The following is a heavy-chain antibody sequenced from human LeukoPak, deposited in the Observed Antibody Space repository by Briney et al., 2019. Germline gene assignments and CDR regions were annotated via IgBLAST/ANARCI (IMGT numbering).Heavy chain of an antibody. Sequence: GGSLRLSCAASGFTFSSYAMSWVRQAPGKGLEWVSAISGSGGSTYYADSVKGRFTISRDNSKNTLYLQMNTLRAEDSAVYYCANTFGYSSSSKDYWGQGTLVTVSS. CDR1: GFTFSSYA. D-gene: IGHD6-13*01. J-gene: IGHJ4*02. V-gene: IGHV3-23*01. CDR3: ANTFGYSSSSKDY. CDR2: ISGSGGST.